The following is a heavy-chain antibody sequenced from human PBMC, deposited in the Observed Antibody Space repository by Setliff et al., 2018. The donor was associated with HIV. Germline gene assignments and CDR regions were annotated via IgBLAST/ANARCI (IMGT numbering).Heavy chain of an antibody. CDR2: IYHSGST. CDR3: ARAVGAIDY. J-gene: IGHJ4*02. Sequence: PSETLSLTCTVSGGSISSSSYYWSWVRQPPGKGLEWIGEIYHSGSTNYNPSLKSRVTISVDKSKNQFSLKLSSVTAADTAVYYCARAVGAIDYWGQGTLVTVSS. D-gene: IGHD1-26*01. V-gene: IGHV4-39*07. CDR1: GGSISSSSYY.